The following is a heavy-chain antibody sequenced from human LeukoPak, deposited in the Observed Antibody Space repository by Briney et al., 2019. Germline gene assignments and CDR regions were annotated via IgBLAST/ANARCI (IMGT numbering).Heavy chain of an antibody. Sequence: GRSLRLSCAASGFTFDDYAMHWVRQAPGKGLEWVSGFSWNSGSIGYVDSVKGRFTISRDNAKNSLYLQMNSLRAEDTALYYCAKLATGYSGYDYPQASFDYWGQGTLVTVSS. CDR3: AKLATGYSGYDYPQASFDY. CDR1: GFTFDDYA. D-gene: IGHD5-12*01. J-gene: IGHJ4*02. V-gene: IGHV3-9*01. CDR2: FSWNSGSI.